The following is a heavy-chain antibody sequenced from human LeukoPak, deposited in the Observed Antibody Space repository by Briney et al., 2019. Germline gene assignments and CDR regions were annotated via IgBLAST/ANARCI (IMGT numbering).Heavy chain of an antibody. CDR2: INPSGGST. J-gene: IGHJ3*02. D-gene: IGHD5/OR15-5a*01. Sequence: ASVKLSFKASGYTFTSNFIYWVRQAPGQGLEWMGIINPSGGSTNYAQKFRGRVTMTRDTSTSTVYMELSSLKADDTAVYYCARGDHVRIYAETSFDIWGQGTMVSVSS. CDR3: ARGDHVRIYAETSFDI. V-gene: IGHV1-46*01. CDR1: GYTFTSNF.